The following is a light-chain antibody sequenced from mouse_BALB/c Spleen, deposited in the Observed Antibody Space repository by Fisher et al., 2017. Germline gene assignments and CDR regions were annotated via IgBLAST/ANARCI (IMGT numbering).Light chain of an antibody. J-gene: IGKJ5*01. V-gene: IGKV4-91*01. CDR2: GTS. CDR3: QQYHSYPPT. CDR1: SSISSNY. Sequence: DIVMTQSPTTMAASPGEKITITCSASSSISSNYLHWYQQKPGFSPKPWIYGTSNLASGVPARFSGSGSGTSYSLTISSMEAEDAATYYCQQYHSYPPTFGAGTKLELK.